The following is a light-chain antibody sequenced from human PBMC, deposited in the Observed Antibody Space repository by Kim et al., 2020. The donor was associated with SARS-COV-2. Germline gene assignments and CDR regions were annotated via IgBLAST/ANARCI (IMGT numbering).Light chain of an antibody. CDR3: QQTNTFPYT. Sequence: DIQMTQSPSSVSASVGDKVTITCRASQGIGSWLAWYQQKPGKAPKLLIYAASTLQSGVPSRFSGSRSATDFTLTISSLQPEDFASYYCQQTNTFPYTFGQGTKRRS. J-gene: IGKJ2*01. CDR2: AAS. CDR1: QGIGSW. V-gene: IGKV1-12*01.